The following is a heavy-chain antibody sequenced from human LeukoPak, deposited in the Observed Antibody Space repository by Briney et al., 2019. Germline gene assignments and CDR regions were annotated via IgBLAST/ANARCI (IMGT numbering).Heavy chain of an antibody. J-gene: IGHJ4*02. V-gene: IGHV3-48*03. CDR2: ITSSGSMR. CDR1: GFTYSSYE. CDR3: ASRYYYDSSGLDY. D-gene: IGHD3-22*01. Sequence: PGGSLRLSCAASGFTYSSYEMNWVRQAPGKGLEWVSKITSSGSMRSYADSVRGRFTISRDNAKSSLYLQMDSLRAEDTAIYYCASRYYYDSSGLDYWGQGTLVTVSS.